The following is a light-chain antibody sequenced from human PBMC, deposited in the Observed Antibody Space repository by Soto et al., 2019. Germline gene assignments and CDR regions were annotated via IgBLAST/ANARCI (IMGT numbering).Light chain of an antibody. J-gene: IGKJ5*01. CDR3: QQDYNLPIT. V-gene: IGKV1-5*01. CDR2: DAS. CDR1: QSIVRW. Sequence: DIQMTQSPSTLSASVGDRVTITCRASQSIVRWLAWYQQKPGKAPKLLIYDASSLESGVPSRFKGSGSGTEFTLTISSLQPDDFATYYCQQDYNLPITFGQGTRLEIK.